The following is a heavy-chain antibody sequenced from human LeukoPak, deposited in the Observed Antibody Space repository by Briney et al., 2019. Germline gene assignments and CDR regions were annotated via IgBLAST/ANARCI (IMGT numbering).Heavy chain of an antibody. Sequence: ASVKVSCKASGYTFTSNGISWVRQAPGQGLEWMGWISTNSGNTNYAQKLQGRVTMTTDTSTSTAYMELRSLRSDDTAVYYCARVRTGTYDILTGSSLYNWFDPWGQGTLVTVSS. CDR1: GYTFTSNG. V-gene: IGHV1-18*01. J-gene: IGHJ5*02. CDR2: ISTNSGNT. CDR3: ARVRTGTYDILTGSSLYNWFDP. D-gene: IGHD3-9*01.